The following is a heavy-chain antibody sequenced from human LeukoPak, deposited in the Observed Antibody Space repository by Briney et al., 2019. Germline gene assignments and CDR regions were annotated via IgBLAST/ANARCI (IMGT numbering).Heavy chain of an antibody. CDR1: GGTFSSYA. CDR3: ATAGYGSGSKVVWFDP. CDR2: IIPIFGTA. V-gene: IGHV1-69*13. D-gene: IGHD3-10*01. J-gene: IGHJ5*02. Sequence: GASVKVSCKASGGTFSSYAISWVRQAPGQGLEWMGGIIPIFGTANYAQKFQGRVTITADESTSTAYMELSSLRSEDTAVYYCATAGYGSGSKVVWFDPWGQGTLVTVSS.